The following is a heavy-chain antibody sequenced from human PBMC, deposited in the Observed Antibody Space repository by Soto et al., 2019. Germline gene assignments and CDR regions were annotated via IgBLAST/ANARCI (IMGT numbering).Heavy chain of an antibody. Sequence: ASVKVSCKASGYTFTSYAMHWVRQAPGQRLEWMGWINAGNGNTKYSQKFQGRVTITRDTSASTAYMELNSLRSEDTAVYYCARSTTSCYSLCWFDPWGQGTLVTVSS. CDR3: ARSTTSCYSLCWFDP. D-gene: IGHD2-2*02. V-gene: IGHV1-3*01. CDR1: GYTFTSYA. J-gene: IGHJ5*02. CDR2: INAGNGNT.